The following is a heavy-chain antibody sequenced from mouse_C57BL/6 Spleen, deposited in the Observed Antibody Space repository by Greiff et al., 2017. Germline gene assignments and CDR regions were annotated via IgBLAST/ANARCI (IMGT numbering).Heavy chain of an antibody. CDR3: ARSVYYDYDGFDY. V-gene: IGHV5-17*01. CDR2: ISSGSSTI. J-gene: IGHJ2*01. CDR1: GFTFSDYG. Sequence: EVHLVESGGGLVKPGGSLKLSCAASGFTFSDYGMHWVRQAPEKGLEWVAYISSGSSTIYYADTVKGRFTICRDNAKNTLFLQMTSLRSEDTAMYYCARSVYYDYDGFDYWGQGTTLTVSS. D-gene: IGHD2-4*01.